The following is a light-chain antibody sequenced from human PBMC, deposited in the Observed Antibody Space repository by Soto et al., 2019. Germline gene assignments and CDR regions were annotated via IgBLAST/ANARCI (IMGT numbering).Light chain of an antibody. CDR3: GTWDSSLSANYV. CDR2: ENN. J-gene: IGLJ1*01. CDR1: SSNIGNNY. V-gene: IGLV1-51*02. Sequence: SGLTQPPSVSASPGQKVTISCSGSSSNIGNNYVSWYQQLPGTAPKLLIYENNKRPSGIPDRFSGSKSGTSATLGITGLQTGDEADYYCGTWDSSLSANYVVGTGTKVTVL.